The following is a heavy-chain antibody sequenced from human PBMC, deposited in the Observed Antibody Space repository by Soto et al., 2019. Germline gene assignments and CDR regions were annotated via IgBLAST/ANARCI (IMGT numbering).Heavy chain of an antibody. CDR2: ISYDGSNK. J-gene: IGHJ4*02. Sequence: QVQLVESGGGVVQPGRSLRISCAASGFTFSSYAMDWVRQAPGKGLEWVAVISYDGSNKYYADSVKGRFTISRDNAMNPLYLQMNSLRAEDTAVYYCARALYIAAAANALDYWGQGTLVTVSS. CDR3: ARALYIAAAANALDY. D-gene: IGHD6-13*01. V-gene: IGHV3-30-3*01. CDR1: GFTFSSYA.